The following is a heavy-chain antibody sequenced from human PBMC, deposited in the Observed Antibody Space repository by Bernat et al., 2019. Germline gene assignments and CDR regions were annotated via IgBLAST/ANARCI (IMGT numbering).Heavy chain of an antibody. D-gene: IGHD2-21*01. CDR3: ARVNSGPPVAKWFDP. Sequence: QVQLQESGPGLVKPSQTLSLTCTVSGGSISSGGYYWSWIRQHPGKGLEWIGYIYYSGSTYYNPSLKSRVTISVDTSKNQFSLKLSSVTAADTAVYYCARVNSGPPVAKWFDPWGQGTLVTVSS. J-gene: IGHJ5*02. CDR2: IYYSGST. V-gene: IGHV4-31*03. CDR1: GGSISSGGYY.